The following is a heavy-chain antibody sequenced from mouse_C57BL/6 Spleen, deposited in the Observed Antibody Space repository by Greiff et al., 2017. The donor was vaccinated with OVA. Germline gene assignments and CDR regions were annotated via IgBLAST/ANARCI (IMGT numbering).Heavy chain of an antibody. CDR1: GFTFSSYG. CDR2: ISSGGSYT. Sequence: DVKLQESGGDLVKPGGSLKLSCAASGFTFSSYGMSWVRQTPDKRLEWVATISSGGSYTYYPDSVKGRFTISRDNAKNTLYLQMSSLKSEDTAMYYCARQGAYYGMDYWGQGTSVTVSS. J-gene: IGHJ4*01. V-gene: IGHV5-6*02. CDR3: ARQGAYYGMDY.